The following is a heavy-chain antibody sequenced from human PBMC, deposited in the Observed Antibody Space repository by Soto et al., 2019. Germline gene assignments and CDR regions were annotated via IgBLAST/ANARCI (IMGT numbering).Heavy chain of an antibody. Sequence: QVQLQQWGAGLLKPSETLSLTCDVYGGSFSAYYWSWLRQPPGKGLEWIGEINHSGSTNYNPSLKSPVYISVDTSNNQFSLKLSSVTAADTSVYYCARSGHLFDYWGQGTLVTVSS. CDR3: ARSGHLFDY. CDR1: GGSFSAYY. J-gene: IGHJ4*02. V-gene: IGHV4-34*01. D-gene: IGHD3-10*01. CDR2: INHSGST.